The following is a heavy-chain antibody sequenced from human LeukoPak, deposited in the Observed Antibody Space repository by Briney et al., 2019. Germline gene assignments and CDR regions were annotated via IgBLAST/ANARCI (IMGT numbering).Heavy chain of an antibody. V-gene: IGHV3-30*03. J-gene: IGHJ4*02. D-gene: IGHD1-26*01. Sequence: GGSLRLSCAASGFTFSSYGMHWVRQAPGKGLEWVAVISYDGSNKYYADSVKGRFTISRDNSKNMLYLQMNSLRAEDTAVYYCASGSLRLFCFDYWGQGTLVTVSS. CDR1: GFTFSSYG. CDR3: ASGSLRLFCFDY. CDR2: ISYDGSNK.